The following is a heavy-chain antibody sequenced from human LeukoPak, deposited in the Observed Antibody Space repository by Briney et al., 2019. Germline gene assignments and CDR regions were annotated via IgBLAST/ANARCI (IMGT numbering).Heavy chain of an antibody. CDR2: IYYSGST. V-gene: IGHV4-39*01. CDR3: ASGVVVPPKNYYYMDV. J-gene: IGHJ6*03. CDR1: GVSISSSSYY. D-gene: IGHD2-2*01. Sequence: SETLSLTCTVSGVSISSSSYYWGWIRQPPGKGLEWIGSIYYSGSTYYNPSLKSRVTISVDTSKNQFSLKLSSVTAADTAVYYCASGVVVPPKNYYYMDVWGKGTTVTVSS.